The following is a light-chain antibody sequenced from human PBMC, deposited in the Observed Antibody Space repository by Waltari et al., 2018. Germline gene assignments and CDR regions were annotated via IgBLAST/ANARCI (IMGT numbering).Light chain of an antibody. CDR3: QTGGHGTWV. Sequence: QLVLTQSPSASASLGASVKLTCTLSSGHSSNVVAWLQQRPEKGPRYLMKINSDGSHSKGDEIPDRFSGSSSGAERYLPIASLQSEDEADYFWQTGGHGTWVFGGGTKLTVL. CDR2: INSDGSH. J-gene: IGLJ3*02. V-gene: IGLV4-69*02. CDR1: SGHSSNV.